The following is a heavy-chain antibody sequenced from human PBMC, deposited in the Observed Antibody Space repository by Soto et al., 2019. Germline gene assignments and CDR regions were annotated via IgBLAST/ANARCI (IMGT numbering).Heavy chain of an antibody. CDR1: GGSIISTFYY. Sequence: SETLSLTCTVSGGSIISTFYYWGWLRQPPGRGLEWIANIHYSGETHYSPSLKSRVAISVDTSKSQFSLTLDSVTAADTAVYYCARRPDFRDHGWFDPWGQGILVTVS. CDR2: IHYSGET. D-gene: IGHD4-17*01. J-gene: IGHJ5*02. CDR3: ARRPDFRDHGWFDP. V-gene: IGHV4-39*01.